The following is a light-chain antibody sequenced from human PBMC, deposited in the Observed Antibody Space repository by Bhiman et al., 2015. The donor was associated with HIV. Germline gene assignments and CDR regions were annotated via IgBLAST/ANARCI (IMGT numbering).Light chain of an antibody. CDR1: SSDVGGYNY. CDR3: SSYTSSSTYV. CDR2: DVS. Sequence: QSADXAXXVSGSPGQSITISCTGTSSDVGGYNYVSWYQQHPGKAPRLMIYDVSNRPSGVPNRFSGSKSDNTASLTISGLQADDEADYYCSSYTSSSTYVFGTGTKVTVL. V-gene: IGLV2-14*03. J-gene: IGLJ1*01.